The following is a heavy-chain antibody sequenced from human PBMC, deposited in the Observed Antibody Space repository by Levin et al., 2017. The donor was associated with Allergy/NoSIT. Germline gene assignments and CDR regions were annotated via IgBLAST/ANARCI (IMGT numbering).Heavy chain of an antibody. J-gene: IGHJ5*02. CDR3: ALSYNFGLESSHWFDP. D-gene: IGHD1-20*01. V-gene: IGHV2-5*01. Sequence: SGPTLVKPTQTLTLTCSFSGFSLTDHGVGVGWIRQPPGKALEWLALIYWNEDKHYSPSLQSRLTITKGTSEDQVVLTVTNMGPVDTGTYYCALSYNFGLESSHWFDPWGQGTLVTVSS. CDR2: IYWNEDK. CDR1: GFSLTDHGVG.